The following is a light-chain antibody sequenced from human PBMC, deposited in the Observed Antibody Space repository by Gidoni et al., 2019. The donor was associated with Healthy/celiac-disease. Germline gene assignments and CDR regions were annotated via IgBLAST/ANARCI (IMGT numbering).Light chain of an antibody. CDR1: SSDVGSYNL. CDR2: EGS. J-gene: IGLJ1*01. V-gene: IGLV2-23*01. Sequence: QSALTQPAPVSGSPAPSITISCTGTSSDVGSYNLVSWYQQHPGKAPKLMIYEGSKRPSGVSNRFSGSKSGNTASLTISGLQAEDEADYYCCSYAGSSTYVFGTGTKVTVL. CDR3: CSYAGSSTYV.